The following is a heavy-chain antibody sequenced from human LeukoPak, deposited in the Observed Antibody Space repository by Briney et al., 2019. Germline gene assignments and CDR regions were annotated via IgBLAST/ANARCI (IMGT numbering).Heavy chain of an antibody. Sequence: WASVKVSCKASGYTFTGYYMHWVRQAPGQGLEWMGWINPNSGGTNYAQKFQGWVTMTRDTSISTAYMELSRLRSDDTAVYYCARDASVIVGEGPWGGRDVGGQGTTVTVSS. V-gene: IGHV1-2*04. CDR1: GYTFTGYY. D-gene: IGHD1-26*01. CDR3: ARDASVIVGEGPWGGRDV. CDR2: INPNSGGT. J-gene: IGHJ6*02.